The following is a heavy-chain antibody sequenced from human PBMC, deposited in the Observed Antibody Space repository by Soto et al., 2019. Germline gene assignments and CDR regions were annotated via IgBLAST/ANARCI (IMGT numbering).Heavy chain of an antibody. Sequence: QVQLQQWGAGLLKPSETLSLTCAVYGGSFSGYYWSWIRQPPGKGLEGVGEINHSGSTHYNPSLTTRVTISVDTYKTQCSLKLSSVTAADTAVYYCARGPQGQWLLYYYYLDVWGKGTTVTVSS. CDR2: INHSGST. V-gene: IGHV4-34*01. D-gene: IGHD5-12*01. CDR1: GGSFSGYY. CDR3: ARGPQGQWLLYYYYLDV. J-gene: IGHJ6*03.